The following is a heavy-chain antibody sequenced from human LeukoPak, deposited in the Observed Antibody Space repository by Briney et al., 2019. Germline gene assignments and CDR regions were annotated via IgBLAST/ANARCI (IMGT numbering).Heavy chain of an antibody. V-gene: IGHV1-8*01. Sequence: ASVKVSCKASGYTFTNYDINWVRQATGQGLEWMGWMNPNSGNTGYAQKFQGRVTMTRNTSISTAYMELSSLRSEDTAVYYCARAREYCSGGSCGNWFDPWGQGTLVTVSS. CDR3: ARAREYCSGGSCGNWFDP. CDR2: MNPNSGNT. CDR1: GYTFTNYD. J-gene: IGHJ5*02. D-gene: IGHD2-15*01.